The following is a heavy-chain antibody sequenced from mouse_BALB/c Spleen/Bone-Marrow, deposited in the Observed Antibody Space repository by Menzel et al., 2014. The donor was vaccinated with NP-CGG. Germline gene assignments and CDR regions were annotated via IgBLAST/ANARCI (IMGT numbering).Heavy chain of an antibody. V-gene: IGHV7-3*02. CDR2: IRNKANGYTT. CDR3: AREIGRLLFDY. D-gene: IGHD1-2*01. J-gene: IGHJ2*01. CDR1: GFTFTDYY. Sequence: DVQLVESGGGLVQPGGSLRLSCETSGFTFTDYYMNWVRQPPGRALEWLGFIRNKANGYTTEYSASVKGRFTISRDNSQSILYLQMNTLRAEDSATYYCAREIGRLLFDYWGQGTTLTVSS.